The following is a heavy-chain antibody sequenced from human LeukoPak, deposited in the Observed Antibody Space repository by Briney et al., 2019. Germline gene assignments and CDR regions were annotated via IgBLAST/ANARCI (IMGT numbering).Heavy chain of an antibody. D-gene: IGHD4-17*01. J-gene: IGHJ4*02. V-gene: IGHV1-18*01. CDR2: ISAYNGNT. CDR3: ARSRASIYGDYELDY. Sequence: ASVKVSCKASGYTFTSYGISWVRQAPGQGLEWMGWISAYNGNTNYAQKLQGRVTMTTDTSTSTAYMELRSLRSDDTAVYYCARSRASIYGDYELDYWGQGTLVTVSS. CDR1: GYTFTSYG.